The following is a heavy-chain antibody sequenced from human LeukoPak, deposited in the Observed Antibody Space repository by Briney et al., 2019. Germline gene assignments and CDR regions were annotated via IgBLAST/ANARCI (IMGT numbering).Heavy chain of an antibody. J-gene: IGHJ4*02. V-gene: IGHV3-30*03. CDR2: ISYDGSNK. D-gene: IGHD2/OR15-2a*01. CDR1: GFTFSSYG. CDR3: VSFYETY. Sequence: GGSLRLSCAASGFTFSSYGMHWVRQAPGKGLEWVAVISYDGSNKYYADSVKGRFTISRDNSKNTLYLQMNSLRAEDTAVYYCVSFYETYWGRGTLVTVSS.